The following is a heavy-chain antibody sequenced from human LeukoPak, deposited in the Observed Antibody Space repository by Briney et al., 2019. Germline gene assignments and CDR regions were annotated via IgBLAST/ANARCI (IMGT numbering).Heavy chain of an antibody. V-gene: IGHV1-24*01. CDR3: ATSKPGSPYYYYGMDV. Sequence: ASVNVSCKVSGYTLTELSMHWVRQAPGKGLEWMGGFDPEDGETIYAQKFQGRVTMTEDTSTDTAYMELSSLRSEDTAVYYCATSKPGSPYYYYGMDVWGQGTTVTVSS. D-gene: IGHD3-10*01. J-gene: IGHJ6*02. CDR2: FDPEDGET. CDR1: GYTLTELS.